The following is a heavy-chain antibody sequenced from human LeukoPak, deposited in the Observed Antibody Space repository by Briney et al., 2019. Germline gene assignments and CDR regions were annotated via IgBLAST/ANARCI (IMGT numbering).Heavy chain of an antibody. V-gene: IGHV3-30*02. D-gene: IGHD6-13*01. CDR2: IQNDGSNE. J-gene: IGHJ4*02. CDR3: ARDLMGIAYRGAFYY. Sequence: PGGSLRLSCAASGFTFRSYGMHWVRQAPGKGLEWVAYIQNDGSNEQYADSVKGRFTISRDNAKNSLYLQMNSLRAEDTAVYYCARDLMGIAYRGAFYYWGQGTLVTVSS. CDR1: GFTFRSYG.